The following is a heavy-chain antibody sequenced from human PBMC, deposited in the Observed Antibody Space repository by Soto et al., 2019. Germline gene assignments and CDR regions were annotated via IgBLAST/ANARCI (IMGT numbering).Heavy chain of an antibody. CDR3: ARKRYFDL. CDR2: INHSGST. V-gene: IGHV4-34*01. J-gene: IGHJ2*01. CDR1: GGSFSGYY. Sequence: QVQLQQWGAGLLKPSETLSLTCAVYGGSFSGYYWSWIRQPPGKGLEWIGEINHSGSTNYNPSLKSRVTISVDTSKHQFSLKLSSVTAADTAVYYCARKRYFDLWGRGTLVTVSS.